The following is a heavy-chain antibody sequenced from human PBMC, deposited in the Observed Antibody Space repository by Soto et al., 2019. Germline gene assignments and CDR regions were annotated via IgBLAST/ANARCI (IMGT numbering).Heavy chain of an antibody. CDR3: AKVRGRCSSTSCYRFDY. V-gene: IGHV3-23*01. CDR1: GFTFSSYA. CDR2: ISGSGSST. D-gene: IGHD2-2*01. J-gene: IGHJ4*02. Sequence: EVQLLESGGGLVQPGGSLRLSCAASGFTFSSYAMSWVRQAPGKGLEWVSAISGSGSSTYYADSVKGRFTISRDNSKNTLYLQMNSLRAEDTAVYYCAKVRGRCSSTSCYRFDYWGQGTLVTVSS.